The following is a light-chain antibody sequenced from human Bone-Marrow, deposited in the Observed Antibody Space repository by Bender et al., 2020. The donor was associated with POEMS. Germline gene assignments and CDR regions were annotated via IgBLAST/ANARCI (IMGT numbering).Light chain of an antibody. CDR2: EGS. Sequence: QSALTQPASVSGSPGQSITISCTGTSSDVGSYNLVSWYQQHPGKAPKLMIFEGSQRPSGISVRFSGSKSGNTASLTISGLQAEDEADYYCCSYVGDNNWVFGGGTKLTVL. J-gene: IGLJ3*02. V-gene: IGLV2-23*01. CDR3: CSYVGDNNWV. CDR1: SSDVGSYNL.